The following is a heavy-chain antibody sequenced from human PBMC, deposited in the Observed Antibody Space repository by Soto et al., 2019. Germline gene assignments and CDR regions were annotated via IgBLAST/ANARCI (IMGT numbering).Heavy chain of an antibody. V-gene: IGHV3-21*01. CDR2: ISSSSSYI. J-gene: IGHJ6*02. CDR3: ARGYSSSARYYYYGMDV. Sequence: PGGSLRLSCAASGFTFSSYSMNWVRQAPGKGLEWVSSISSSSSYIYYADSAKGRFTISRDNAKNSLYLQMNSLRAEDTAVYYCARGYSSSARYYYYGMDVWGQGTTVTVSS. D-gene: IGHD6-6*01. CDR1: GFTFSSYS.